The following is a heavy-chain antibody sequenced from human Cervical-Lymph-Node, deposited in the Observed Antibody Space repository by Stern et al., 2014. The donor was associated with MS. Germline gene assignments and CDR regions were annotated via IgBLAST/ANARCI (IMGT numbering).Heavy chain of an antibody. Sequence: QVQLVESGAEVKKPGSSVKVSCKASGGTFNTNVISWVRQAPGQGLEWMGGIITLFGTALYAQKFQGRVTITANESTRAAYMELSTLRSEDTAVYYCARAAYSTSSYNYWGQGTLVIVSS. J-gene: IGHJ4*02. V-gene: IGHV1-69*01. CDR2: IITLFGTA. D-gene: IGHD6-6*01. CDR3: ARAAYSTSSYNY. CDR1: GGTFNTNV.